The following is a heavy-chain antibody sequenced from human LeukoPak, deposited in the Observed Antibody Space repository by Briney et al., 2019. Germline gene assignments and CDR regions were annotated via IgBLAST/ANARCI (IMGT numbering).Heavy chain of an antibody. CDR1: GGSISSYY. CDR2: IYYSGST. CDR3: ARHGRSSGWSSEFAW. D-gene: IGHD6-19*01. J-gene: IGHJ4*02. Sequence: SETLSLTCTVSGGSISSYYWSWIRQSPGKGLEWIGYIYYSGSTNYNPSLESRVTISVDTSKNQFSLKMSSVTAADTAAYYCARHGRSSGWSSEFAWWGQGTLVTVSS. V-gene: IGHV4-59*08.